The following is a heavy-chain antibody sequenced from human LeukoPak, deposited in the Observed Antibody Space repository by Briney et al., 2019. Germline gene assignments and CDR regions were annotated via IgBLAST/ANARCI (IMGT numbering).Heavy chain of an antibody. CDR2: IYHSGST. CDR1: GYSISSGYY. J-gene: IGHJ3*02. CDR3: ARDEKLLLWFGEGAFDI. Sequence: SETLSLTCTVSGYSISSGYYWGWIRQPPGKGLEWIGSIYHSGSTYYNPSLKSRVTISVDTSKNQFSLKLSSVTAADTAVYYCARDEKLLLWFGEGAFDIWGQGTMVTVSS. D-gene: IGHD3-10*01. V-gene: IGHV4-38-2*02.